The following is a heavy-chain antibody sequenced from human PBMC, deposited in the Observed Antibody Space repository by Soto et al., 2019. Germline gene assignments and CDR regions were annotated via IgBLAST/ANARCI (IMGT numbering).Heavy chain of an antibody. D-gene: IGHD6-19*01. V-gene: IGHV3-30-3*01. CDR1: GFTFSSYA. J-gene: IGHJ4*02. CDR3: ARENKQWLVDTYYFDY. CDR2: ISYDGSNK. Sequence: QVQLVESGGGVVQPGRSLRLSCAASGFTFSSYAMHWVRQAPGKGLEWVAVISYDGSNKYYADSVKGRFTISRDNSKNTLYLQMNSLRAEDTAVYYCARENKQWLVDTYYFDYWGQGTLVTVSS.